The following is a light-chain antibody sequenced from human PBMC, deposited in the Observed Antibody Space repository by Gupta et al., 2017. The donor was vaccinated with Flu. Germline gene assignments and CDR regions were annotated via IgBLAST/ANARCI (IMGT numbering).Light chain of an antibody. Sequence: SPATLASSPGERATLSCRASQSVSSYLAWYQQKPGQAPRLLIYDASNRATGIPARFSGSGSGTDFTLTISSLEPEDFAVYYCQQRSNGPTFGQGTKVEIK. CDR3: QQRSNGPT. V-gene: IGKV3-11*01. CDR2: DAS. CDR1: QSVSSY. J-gene: IGKJ1*01.